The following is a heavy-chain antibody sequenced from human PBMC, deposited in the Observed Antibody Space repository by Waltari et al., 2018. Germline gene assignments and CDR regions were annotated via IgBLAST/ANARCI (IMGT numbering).Heavy chain of an antibody. CDR1: GLNFRSYS. J-gene: IGHJ4*02. CDR2: ISDGSDYS. V-gene: IGHV3-21*01. Sequence: EVQLVESGGGLVKPGGSLRLSCVVSGLNFRSYSMNWVRQALGKGLEWVSYISDGSDYSYYADSVKGRFTISRDNAKNSLYLQMNRLRTDDTAVYYCARDFYCSDGRCTDYWGQGTLVTVSS. D-gene: IGHD2-15*01. CDR3: ARDFYCSDGRCTDY.